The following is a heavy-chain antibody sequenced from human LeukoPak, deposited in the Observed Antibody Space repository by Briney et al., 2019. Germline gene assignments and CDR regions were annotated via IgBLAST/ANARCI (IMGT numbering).Heavy chain of an antibody. CDR3: ARDMGRYSGYDYDY. Sequence: ASVKVSCKTSGYTFTDYYLHWVRQAPGQGLEWVGWIHPNSGATHYAQKFQGRLTMTRDTSIGTVYMELTRLRSDDTAVYYCARDMGRYSGYDYDYWGQGTLVTAPS. CDR2: IHPNSGAT. J-gene: IGHJ4*02. V-gene: IGHV1-2*02. CDR1: GYTFTDYY. D-gene: IGHD5-12*01.